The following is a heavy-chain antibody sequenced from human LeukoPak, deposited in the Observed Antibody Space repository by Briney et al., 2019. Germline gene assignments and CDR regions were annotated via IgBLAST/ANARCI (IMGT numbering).Heavy chain of an antibody. V-gene: IGHV3-15*01. CDR2: IKSKTDGGTT. CDR1: VFTFHNAW. Sequence: GGSLRLSCGASVFTFHNAWMLWFRQAPGKGLEWVGRIKSKTDGGTTDYAAPVKGRFTISRDDSKNTLFLQMNSLKTEDTAVYYCSTRGLGEFSFWGQGTLVTVSS. D-gene: IGHD3-16*02. CDR3: STRGLGEFSF. J-gene: IGHJ4*02.